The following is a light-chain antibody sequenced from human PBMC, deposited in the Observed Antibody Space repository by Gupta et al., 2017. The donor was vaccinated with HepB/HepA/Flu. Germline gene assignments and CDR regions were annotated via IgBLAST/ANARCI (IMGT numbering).Light chain of an antibody. CDR1: EIFSGY. V-gene: IGKV3D-11*02. CDR2: DVS. CDR3: QQPNGCHPQFT. Sequence: EILLTQSPPIWCLSPGERATLSCRTSEIFSGYLGWYQHKPGQSPKLLIYDVSTRAQGGTHRCSGSGDGTDFTITIISCDHEDLEFYFCQQPNGCHPQFTFGRGTKVDI. J-gene: IGKJ4*01.